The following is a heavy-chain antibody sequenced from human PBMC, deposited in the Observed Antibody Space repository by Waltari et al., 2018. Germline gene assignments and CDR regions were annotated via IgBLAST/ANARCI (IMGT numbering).Heavy chain of an antibody. J-gene: IGHJ6*02. V-gene: IGHV3-23*01. CDR1: GFTFSSYA. D-gene: IGHD2-2*01. CDR3: AKILPGGYQPTGEFGYYYGMDV. Sequence: EVQLLESGGGLVQPGGSLRLSCAASGFTFSSYAMSWVRQAPGKGLEWVSAISGSGGSTYYADSVKGRLTISRENSKNTLYLQMNSLRAEDTAVYDCAKILPGGYQPTGEFGYYYGMDVWGQGTTVTVSS. CDR2: ISGSGGST.